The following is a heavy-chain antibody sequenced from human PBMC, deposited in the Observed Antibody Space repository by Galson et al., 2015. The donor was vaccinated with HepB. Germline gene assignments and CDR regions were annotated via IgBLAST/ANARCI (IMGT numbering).Heavy chain of an antibody. V-gene: IGHV3-21*01. Sequence: SLRLSCAASGFTFSSYSMNWVRQAPGKGLEWVSSISSSGSYIHYADSVKGRFTISRDNAKNSLYLQMNSQRAEDTAVYYCASQYSSGWYPLDDYWGQGTLVTVSS. CDR2: ISSSGSYI. J-gene: IGHJ4*02. CDR1: GFTFSSYS. D-gene: IGHD6-19*01. CDR3: ASQYSSGWYPLDDY.